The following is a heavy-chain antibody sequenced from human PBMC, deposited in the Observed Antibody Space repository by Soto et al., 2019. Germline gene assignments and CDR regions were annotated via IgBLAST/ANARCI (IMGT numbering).Heavy chain of an antibody. CDR1: GGSISSFYYY. CDR3: AREDSSGALLF. V-gene: IGHV4-30-4*02. J-gene: IGHJ4*02. Sequence: PSDTLSLTCTVSGGSISSFYYYWSWIRQPPGKGLEWIGYIYYSGSTYYSPSLKSRVTISVDTSKNQFSLKLSSVTAADTAVYYCAREDSSGALLFWGQGTLVTVSS. CDR2: IYYSGST. D-gene: IGHD3-22*01.